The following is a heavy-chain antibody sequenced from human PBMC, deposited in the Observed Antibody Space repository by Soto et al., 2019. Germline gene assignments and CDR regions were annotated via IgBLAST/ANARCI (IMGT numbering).Heavy chain of an antibody. CDR3: ATTRGASSSWNFDY. CDR1: GFTFSSYA. J-gene: IGHJ4*02. D-gene: IGHD6-13*01. CDR2: ISGSGGST. V-gene: IGHV3-23*01. Sequence: GGSLRLSCAASGFTFSSYAMSWVRQAPGKGLEWVSAISGSGGSTYYADSVKGRFTISRDNSKNTLYLQMNSLRAEDTAVYYCATTRGASSSWNFDYWGQGTLVTVSS.